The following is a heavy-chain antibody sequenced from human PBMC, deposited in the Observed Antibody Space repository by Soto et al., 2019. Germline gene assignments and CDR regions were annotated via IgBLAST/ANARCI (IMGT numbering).Heavy chain of an antibody. CDR2: IHYSGRT. D-gene: IGHD1-26*01. Sequence: PSETLSLTCSVSNGSISGFYWTWTRQPPGKILEWIGYIHYSGRTDYNPSLTSRATMSVDTSKNQFSLNLKSITAADTAVYYCARVGVGIGNHFDSWGRGTLVTVSS. V-gene: IGHV4-59*12. CDR3: ARVGVGIGNHFDS. CDR1: NGSISGFY. J-gene: IGHJ4*02.